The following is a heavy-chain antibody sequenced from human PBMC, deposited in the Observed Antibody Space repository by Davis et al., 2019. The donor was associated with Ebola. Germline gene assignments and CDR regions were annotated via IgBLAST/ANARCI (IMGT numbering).Heavy chain of an antibody. CDR1: GGSISSYY. CDR2: TYYSGST. D-gene: IGHD2-2*01. V-gene: IGHV4-59*01. Sequence: MPSETLSLTCTVYGGSISSYYWNWIRQPDGEGLEWIGYTYYSGSTNYNPSLKSRVTISVDTSKSQVFLKLTSVTAADTAVYYCARVRCISTSCYGQNAFDIWGQGAMVTVSS. J-gene: IGHJ3*02. CDR3: ARVRCISTSCYGQNAFDI.